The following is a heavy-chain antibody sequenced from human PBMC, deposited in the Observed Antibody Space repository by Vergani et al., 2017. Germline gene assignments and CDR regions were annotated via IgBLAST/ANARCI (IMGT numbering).Heavy chain of an antibody. Sequence: QVQLQESGPGLVKPSQTLSLTCTVSGGSISSGDYYWSWIRQPPGKGLEWIGRIHSSGTTNYNPSLKSRVTLSVDTSKKQLSLRMTSVTAADTAVYYCARDSWTSELRGVYWFDTWGQGTLVSVSS. D-gene: IGHD3-10*01. CDR3: ARDSWTSELRGVYWFDT. V-gene: IGHV4-61*02. CDR2: IHSSGTT. CDR1: GGSISSGDYY. J-gene: IGHJ5*02.